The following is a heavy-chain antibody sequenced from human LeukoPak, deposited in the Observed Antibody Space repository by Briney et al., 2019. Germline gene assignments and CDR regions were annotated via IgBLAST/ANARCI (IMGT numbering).Heavy chain of an antibody. D-gene: IGHD4-17*01. CDR2: ISSSGDYT. V-gene: IGHV3-64D*06. CDR3: VKRGRTSDYAYDY. CDR1: GFTFSDYA. J-gene: IGHJ4*02. Sequence: GGSLRLSCSASGFTFSDYAMHWVRQAPGRGLQFVSAISSSGDYTSYSDSVKGRFTISRDNSKNTLHLQMRSLRPEDTAVYFCVKRGRTSDYAYDYWGQGSLVAVSS.